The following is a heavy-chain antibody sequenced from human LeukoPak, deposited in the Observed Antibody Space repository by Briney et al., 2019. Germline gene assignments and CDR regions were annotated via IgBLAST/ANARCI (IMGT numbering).Heavy chain of an antibody. CDR2: ISYDGSNK. D-gene: IGHD1-26*01. J-gene: IGHJ4*02. CDR3: ARDPIRVGATYFDY. CDR1: GFTFSSYA. V-gene: IGHV3-30-3*01. Sequence: GGSLRLSCAASGFTFSSYAMHWVRQAPGKGLEWVAVISYDGSNKYYADSVKGRFTISRDNSKNTLYLQMNSLRAEDTAVYYCARDPIRVGATYFDYWGQGTLVTVSS.